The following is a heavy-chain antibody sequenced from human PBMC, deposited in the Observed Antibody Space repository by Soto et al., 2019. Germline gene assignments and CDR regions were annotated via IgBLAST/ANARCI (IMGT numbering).Heavy chain of an antibody. CDR3: AKLRYFDWPYYFDY. Sequence: GGSLRLSXAASGFTFSSYAMSWVRQAPGKGLEWVSAISGSGGSTYYADSVKGRFTISRDNSKNTLYLQMNSLRAEDTAVYYYAKLRYFDWPYYFDYWGQGTLVTVSS. J-gene: IGHJ4*02. CDR1: GFTFSSYA. D-gene: IGHD3-9*01. CDR2: ISGSGGST. V-gene: IGHV3-23*01.